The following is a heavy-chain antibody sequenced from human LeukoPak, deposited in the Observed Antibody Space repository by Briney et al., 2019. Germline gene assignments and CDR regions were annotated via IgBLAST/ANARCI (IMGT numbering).Heavy chain of an antibody. V-gene: IGHV3-30*04. J-gene: IGHJ4*02. CDR1: GFTFSSYA. Sequence: GGSLRLTCAASGFTFSSYAMHWVRQAPGKGLEWVAVISYDGSNKYYADSVKGRFTISRDNSKNTLYLQMNSLRAEDTAVYYCARDTSDSSGYLPSGYFDYWGQGTLATVSS. CDR3: ARDTSDSSGYLPSGYFDY. D-gene: IGHD3-22*01. CDR2: ISYDGSNK.